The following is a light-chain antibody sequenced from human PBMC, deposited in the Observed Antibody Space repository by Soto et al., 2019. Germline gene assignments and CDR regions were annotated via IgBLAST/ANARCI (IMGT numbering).Light chain of an antibody. CDR3: QQFNTYPIT. J-gene: IGKJ5*01. Sequence: AIQLTQSPSSLSASVGDRVTITCRASQDIRGALAWYQQKPGKPPKLLIFDVSSLQSGVPSRFSGSGSGTDSPLTSSSQQPEDFATYYRQQFNTYPITFGQGTRLEIK. CDR2: DVS. V-gene: IGKV1-13*02. CDR1: QDIRGA.